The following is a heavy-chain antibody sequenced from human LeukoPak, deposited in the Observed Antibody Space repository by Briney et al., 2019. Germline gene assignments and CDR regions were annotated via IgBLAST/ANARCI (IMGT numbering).Heavy chain of an antibody. CDR3: AREGRDYGDWPPDY. CDR2: ISYNGSNK. V-gene: IGHV3-30-3*01. J-gene: IGHJ4*02. Sequence: GGSLRLSCAASGFTFSSYAMHWVRQAPGKGLEWGAVISYNGSNKYYADSVKGRFTISRDNSKNTLYLQMNSLRAEDTAVYYCAREGRDYGDWPPDYWGQGTLVTVSS. D-gene: IGHD4-17*01. CDR1: GFTFSSYA.